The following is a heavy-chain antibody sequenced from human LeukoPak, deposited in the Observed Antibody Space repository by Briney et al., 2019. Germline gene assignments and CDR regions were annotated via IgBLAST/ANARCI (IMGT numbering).Heavy chain of an antibody. CDR3: ARDILIFGVVISYNWFDP. V-gene: IGHV1-69*05. D-gene: IGHD3/OR15-3a*01. Sequence: ASVKVSCKASGGTFSSYAISWVRQAPGQGLEWMGGIIPIFGTANYAQKLQGRVTMTTDTSTSTAYMELRSLRSDDTAVYYCARDILIFGVVISYNWFDPWGQGTLVTVSS. J-gene: IGHJ5*02. CDR2: IIPIFGTA. CDR1: GGTFSSYA.